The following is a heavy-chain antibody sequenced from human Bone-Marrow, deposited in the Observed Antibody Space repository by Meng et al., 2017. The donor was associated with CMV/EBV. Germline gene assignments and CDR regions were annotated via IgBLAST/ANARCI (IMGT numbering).Heavy chain of an antibody. Sequence: YSFINYWIGWVRQMPGKGLEWVGIIYPGDSDTRYSPSFQGQVTISADKSISTAYLHWSSLKASDTAMYYCTRGGVAGTGRDYFDYWGQGTLVTVSS. CDR3: TRGGVAGTGRDYFDY. V-gene: IGHV5-51*01. CDR2: IYPGDSDT. J-gene: IGHJ4*02. CDR1: YSFINYW. D-gene: IGHD6-19*01.